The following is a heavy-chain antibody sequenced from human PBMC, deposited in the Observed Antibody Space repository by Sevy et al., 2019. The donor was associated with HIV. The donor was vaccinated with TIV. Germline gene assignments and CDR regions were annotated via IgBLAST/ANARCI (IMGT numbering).Heavy chain of an antibody. V-gene: IGHV4-34*01. D-gene: IGHD3-22*01. Sequence: SETLSLTCAVYGGSFSAYYWSWIRQPPGKGLEWIGQINHSGSTNYNPSLKSRVTISVDTSKNQFSLKLSSVTAADTAVYYCARGWDDSGGYYDNYFDYWGQGTLVTVSS. CDR2: INHSGST. CDR3: ARGWDDSGGYYDNYFDY. J-gene: IGHJ4*02. CDR1: GGSFSAYY.